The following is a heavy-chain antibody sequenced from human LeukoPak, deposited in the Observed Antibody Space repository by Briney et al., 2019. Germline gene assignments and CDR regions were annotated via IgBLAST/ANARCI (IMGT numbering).Heavy chain of an antibody. D-gene: IGHD6-19*01. CDR1: GGGSISSSNHY. V-gene: IGHV4-39*01. CDR2: INYSGRT. J-gene: IGHJ6*02. Sequence: SETLSLACTVSGGGSISSSNHYWGWIRQPPGMGLEWIGSINYSGRTENNPSLKSRVTMSADTSKDQFSLKLTSVAAADTAVYYCARHSDGWYWGGTGLDVWGQGTTVIVSS. CDR3: ARHSDGWYWGGTGLDV.